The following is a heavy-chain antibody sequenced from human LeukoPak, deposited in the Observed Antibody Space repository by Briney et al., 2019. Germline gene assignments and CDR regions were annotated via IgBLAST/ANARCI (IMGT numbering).Heavy chain of an antibody. D-gene: IGHD1-14*01. CDR1: GFTFSRYW. CDR2: INEDGSTT. Sequence: PGGSLRLSCAASGFTFSRYWMHWVRQAPGKRLVWVSRINEDGSTTSYADSVKGRFTISRDNVKNTLYLQMNGLRAEDTAVYYCARGGLEPVDYWGQGTLVTVSS. CDR3: ARGGLEPVDY. V-gene: IGHV3-74*01. J-gene: IGHJ4*02.